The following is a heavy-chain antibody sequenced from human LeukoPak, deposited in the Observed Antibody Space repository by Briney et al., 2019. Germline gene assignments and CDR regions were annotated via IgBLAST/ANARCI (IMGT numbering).Heavy chain of an antibody. CDR2: ISSSGRTI. D-gene: IGHD5-18*01. J-gene: IGHJ4*02. V-gene: IGHV3-48*03. CDR3: ARETSSYGYFDY. Sequence: GGSLRLSCAASGFTFNSYEMNWVRQAPGKGLEWVSYISSSGRTIYYADSVKGRFTISRDNAKNSLYLQMNSLRVEDTALYYCARETSSYGYFDYWGQGTLVTVSS. CDR1: GFTFNSYE.